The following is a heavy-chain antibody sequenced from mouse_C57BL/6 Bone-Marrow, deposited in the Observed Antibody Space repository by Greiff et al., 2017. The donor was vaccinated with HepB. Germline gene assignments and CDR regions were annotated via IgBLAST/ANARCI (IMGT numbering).Heavy chain of an antibody. CDR1: GFTFSDYG. V-gene: IGHV5-17*01. D-gene: IGHD2-4*01. J-gene: IGHJ3*01. CDR3: ARGYYDYEKKFAY. Sequence: EVQGVESGGGLVKPGGSLKLSCAASGFTFSDYGMHWVRQAPEKGLEWVAYISSGSSTIYYADTVKGRFTISRDNAKNTLFLQMTSLRSEDTAMYYCARGYYDYEKKFAYWGQGTLVTVSA. CDR2: ISSGSSTI.